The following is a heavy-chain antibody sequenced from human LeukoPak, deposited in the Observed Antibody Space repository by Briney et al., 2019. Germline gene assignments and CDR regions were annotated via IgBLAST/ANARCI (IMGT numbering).Heavy chain of an antibody. D-gene: IGHD3-10*01. CDR1: GYTFTSYY. V-gene: IGHV1-46*01. CDR2: INPNGGAT. J-gene: IGHJ4*02. Sequence: ASVKVSCKTSGYTFTSYYIHWVRQAPGQGLECMGRINPNGGATSYTQKFQGRVTMTRDTSTSTVYMDLSSLRSEDTAVYYCARVMVAWFGDKAFDYWGQGTLVTVSS. CDR3: ARVMVAWFGDKAFDY.